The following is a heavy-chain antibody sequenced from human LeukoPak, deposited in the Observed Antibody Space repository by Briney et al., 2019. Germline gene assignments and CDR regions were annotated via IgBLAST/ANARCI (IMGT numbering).Heavy chain of an antibody. CDR2: VSWDHGT. CDR3: ARDTRGESDY. J-gene: IGHJ4*01. CDR1: GFTFSDHS. D-gene: IGHD3-10*01. V-gene: IGHV3-43*01. Sequence: GGSLRLSCAASGFTFSDHSMHWVRQAPGKGLEWVAFVSWDHGTYYIDSVKGRFTVSRDNSKSSLYLQMNSLRSEDTAMYYCARDTRGESDYWGHGTLVTVSS.